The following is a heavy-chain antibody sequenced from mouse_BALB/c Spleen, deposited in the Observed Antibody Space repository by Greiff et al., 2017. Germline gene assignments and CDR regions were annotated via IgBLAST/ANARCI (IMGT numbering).Heavy chain of an antibody. CDR1: GISITTGNYR. D-gene: IGHD2-3*01. V-gene: IGHV3-5*02. CDR2: IYYSGTI. J-gene: IGHJ2*01. CDR3: ARERVIYDGTFYFDY. Sequence: EVKLMESGPGLVKPSQTVSLTCTVTGISITTGNYRWSWIRQFPGNKLEWIGYIYYSGTITYNPSLTSRTTITRDTSKNQFFLEMNSLTAEDTATYYCARERVIYDGTFYFDYWGQGTTLTVSS.